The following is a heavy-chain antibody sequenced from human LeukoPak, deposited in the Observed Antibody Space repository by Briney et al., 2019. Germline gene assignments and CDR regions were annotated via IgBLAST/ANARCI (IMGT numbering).Heavy chain of an antibody. CDR2: ISSSSSTI. D-gene: IGHD6-13*01. J-gene: IGHJ4*02. CDR3: ARAYSSSWYGNYFDY. CDR1: GFTFSSYS. V-gene: IGHV3-48*04. Sequence: GGSLRLSCAASGFTFSSYSMNWVRQAPGKGLEWVSYISSSSSTIYYADSVKGRFTISRDNAKNSLYLQMNSLRAEDTAVYYCARAYSSSWYGNYFDYWGQGTLVTVSS.